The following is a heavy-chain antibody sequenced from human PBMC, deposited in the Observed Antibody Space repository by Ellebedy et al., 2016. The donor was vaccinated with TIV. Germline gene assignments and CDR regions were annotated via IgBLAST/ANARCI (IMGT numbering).Heavy chain of an antibody. V-gene: IGHV3-15*01. Sequence: PGGSLRLSCEASGFAFSRAWMSWVRQSPQKGLEWVGRIKSKIDGLTTDYAAPVKGRFTISRDDSKNTLCLQMNSLKTEDTAVYYCTSTHAESGSVFDRWGQGTLVPVSS. J-gene: IGHJ4*02. D-gene: IGHD5-12*01. CDR1: GFAFSRAW. CDR3: TSTHAESGSVFDR. CDR2: IKSKIDGLTT.